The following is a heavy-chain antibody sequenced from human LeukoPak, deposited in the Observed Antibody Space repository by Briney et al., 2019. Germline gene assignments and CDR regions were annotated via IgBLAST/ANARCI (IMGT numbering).Heavy chain of an antibody. Sequence: PGGSLRLSCAASGFTLTTYAMYWVRQAPGKGLVWVSRLTADGSSTIYADSVMGRFTVSRDNAKNSLYLQMNILRAEDTAVFYCLSGPGHCGQGTLVTVSS. CDR3: LSGPGH. V-gene: IGHV3-74*01. CDR2: LTADGSST. CDR1: GFTLTTYA. J-gene: IGHJ4*02. D-gene: IGHD6-25*01.